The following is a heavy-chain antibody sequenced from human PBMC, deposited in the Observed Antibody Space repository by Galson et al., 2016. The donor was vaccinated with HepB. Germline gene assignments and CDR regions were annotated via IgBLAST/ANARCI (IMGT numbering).Heavy chain of an antibody. CDR3: ARGRDSSWYFSVDY. D-gene: IGHD6-13*01. Sequence: TLSLTCTVSGGSISSSTYYWRWIRQHPGKGLEWIGYISNSGSTYYNPSLKSPLSISVDTSKNHFSLKLSSVTAADTAVYYCARGRDSSWYFSVDYWGQGTLVTVSS. CDR2: ISNSGST. CDR1: GGSISSSTYY. J-gene: IGHJ4*02. V-gene: IGHV4-31*01.